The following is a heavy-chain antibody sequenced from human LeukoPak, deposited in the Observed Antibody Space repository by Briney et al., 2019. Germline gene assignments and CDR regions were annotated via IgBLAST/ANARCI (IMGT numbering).Heavy chain of an antibody. CDR2: INHSGST. J-gene: IGHJ4*02. D-gene: IGHD6-19*01. V-gene: IGHV4-34*01. CDR3: ARVDTAVADTVY. Sequence: SETLSLTCAVYGGSFSGYYWSWIRQPPGNGLEWIGEINHSGSTNYNPSLKSRVTISVDTSKNQFSLKLSSVTAADTAVYYCARVDTAVADTVYWGQGTLVTVSS. CDR1: GGSFSGYY.